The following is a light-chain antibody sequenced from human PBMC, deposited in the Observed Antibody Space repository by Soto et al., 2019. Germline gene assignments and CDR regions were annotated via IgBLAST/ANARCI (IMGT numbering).Light chain of an antibody. CDR1: QRVSKSN. Sequence: EIVLTQSPVTLSLSPGERAALSCRASQRVSKSNIGWYQHKTGQAPRLLIYGGTKTTSGVPDRFSGSGSGTDFTLTISSLDPEDSAVYYCQHYGSSFLPSGGGTRVEIK. CDR2: GGT. J-gene: IGKJ4*01. V-gene: IGKV3-20*01. CDR3: QHYGSSFLP.